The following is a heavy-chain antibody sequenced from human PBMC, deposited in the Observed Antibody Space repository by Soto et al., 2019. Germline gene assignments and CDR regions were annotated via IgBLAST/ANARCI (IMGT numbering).Heavy chain of an antibody. D-gene: IGHD3-10*01. V-gene: IGHV4-39*01. CDR2: IYYSGST. CDR3: ARHFSEGRYYYYYGMDV. Sequence: SVSLSFPCTLAGSSIPSSSYYWRCIRQPPGKGLEWIGSIYYSGSTYYNPSLKSRVTISVDTSKNQFSLKLSSVTAADTAVYHCARHFSEGRYYYYYGMDVWGQGTTVT. J-gene: IGHJ6*02. CDR1: GSSIPSSSYY.